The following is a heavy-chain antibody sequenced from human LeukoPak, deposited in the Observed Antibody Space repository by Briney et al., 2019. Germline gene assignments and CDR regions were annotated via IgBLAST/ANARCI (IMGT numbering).Heavy chain of an antibody. D-gene: IGHD3-10*01. CDR1: GCTFSSYA. J-gene: IGHJ6*04. CDR3: ARAISPITPTRRSGSYSSCYYYYGMDV. CDR2: IIPIFGTA. V-gene: IGHV1-69*06. Sequence: SVQVSFQASGCTFSSYAIIWVRQAPAQEGEWMGGIIPIFGTANYAQKFQGRVTITADKSTSTAYMELSSLRSEDTAVYYCARAISPITPTRRSGSYSSCYYYYGMDVWGKGTTVTVPS.